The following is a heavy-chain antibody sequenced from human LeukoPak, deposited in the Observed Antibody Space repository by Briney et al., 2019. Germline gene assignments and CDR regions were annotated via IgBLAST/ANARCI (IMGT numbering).Heavy chain of an antibody. CDR1: GFTYDDYA. V-gene: IGHV3-9*01. CDR2: ISWNSGSI. Sequence: PGRSLRLSCAASGFTYDDYAMHWVRQAPGKGLEWVSGISWNSGSIGYADSVKGRFTISRDNAKNSLYLQMNSLRAEDTALYYCAKDNGRYYYYYMDVWGKGTTVTISS. CDR3: AKDNGRYYYYYMDV. J-gene: IGHJ6*03. D-gene: IGHD4-17*01.